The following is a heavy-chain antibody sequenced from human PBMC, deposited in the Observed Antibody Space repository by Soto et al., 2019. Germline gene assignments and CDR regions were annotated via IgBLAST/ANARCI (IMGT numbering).Heavy chain of an antibody. Sequence: SVKVSCKASGFTFTSSAVQWVRQARGQRLEWIGWIVVGSGNTNYAQKFQERVTITRDMSTSTAYMELSSLRSEDTAVYYCAAYTIVGATDDFDYWGQGTLVTVSS. CDR3: AAYTIVGATDDFDY. CDR1: GFTFTSSA. V-gene: IGHV1-58*01. J-gene: IGHJ4*02. CDR2: IVVGSGNT. D-gene: IGHD1-26*01.